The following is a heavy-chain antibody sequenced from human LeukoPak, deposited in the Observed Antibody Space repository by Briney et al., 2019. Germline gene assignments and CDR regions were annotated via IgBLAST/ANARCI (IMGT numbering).Heavy chain of an antibody. J-gene: IGHJ3*02. Sequence: ASVKVSCKASGYTFNGYFMHWVRQAPGQGLEWMGWINPNSGGTNYAQKFQGWVTMTRDTSISTAYMELSRLRSDDTAVYYCAADKTFTMVRGAQVAFGIWGQGTMVTVSS. CDR3: AADKTFTMVRGAQVAFGI. CDR1: GYTFNGYF. CDR2: INPNSGGT. V-gene: IGHV1-2*04. D-gene: IGHD3-10*01.